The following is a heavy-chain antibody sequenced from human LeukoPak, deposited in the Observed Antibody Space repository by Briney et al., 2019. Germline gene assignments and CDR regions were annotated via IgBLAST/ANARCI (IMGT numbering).Heavy chain of an antibody. V-gene: IGHV1-69*13. D-gene: IGHD2-15*01. Sequence: SVKVSCKASGGTFSSYAISWVRQAPGQGLEWMGGIIPIFGTANYAQKFQGRVTITADEFTSTAYMELSSLRSEDTAVYYCAREPVLLRDYYYYMDVWGKGTTVTVSS. J-gene: IGHJ6*03. CDR1: GGTFSSYA. CDR2: IIPIFGTA. CDR3: AREPVLLRDYYYYMDV.